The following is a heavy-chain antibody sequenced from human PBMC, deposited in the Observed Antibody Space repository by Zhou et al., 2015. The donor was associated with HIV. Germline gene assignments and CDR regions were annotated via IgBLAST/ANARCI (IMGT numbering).Heavy chain of an antibody. Sequence: QVQLVQSGSELKKPGASVRISCKASGYSFNIYALNWVRQAPGQGLEWMGWINTNTGNPMYAQGFTGRFVFSLNTSVSTAYLQINSLTVEDTAIYYCARDKLMPAAIPDFWGQGTLVTVSS. CDR1: GYSFNIYA. D-gene: IGHD2-2*01. CDR3: ARDKLMPAAIPDF. V-gene: IGHV7-4-1*02. CDR2: INTNTGNP. J-gene: IGHJ4*02.